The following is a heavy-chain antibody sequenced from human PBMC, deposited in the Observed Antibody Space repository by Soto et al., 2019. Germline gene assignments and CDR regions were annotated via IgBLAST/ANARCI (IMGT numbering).Heavy chain of an antibody. CDR2: INHSGST. D-gene: IGHD3-16*01. CDR1: GGSFSGYY. Sequence: SETLSLTCAVYGGSFSGYYWSWIRQPPGKGLEWIGEINHSGSTNYNPSLKSRVTISVDTSKNQFSLKLSSVTAADTAVYYCARGGRIMITFGGVDYFDYWGQGTLVTVSS. J-gene: IGHJ4*02. CDR3: ARGGRIMITFGGVDYFDY. V-gene: IGHV4-34*01.